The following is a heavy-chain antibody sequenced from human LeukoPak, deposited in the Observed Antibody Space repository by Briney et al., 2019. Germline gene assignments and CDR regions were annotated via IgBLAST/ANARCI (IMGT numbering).Heavy chain of an antibody. D-gene: IGHD2-8*01. V-gene: IGHV4-31*06. J-gene: IGHJ4*02. Sequence: PSETLSLTCTVSGGSISSSSYYWGWIRQHPGKGLEWIGYIYYSGSTYYNPSLKSRVTISVDTSKNQFSLKLSSVTAADTAVYYCTRYASESLFDYWGQGTLVTVSS. CDR3: TRYASESLFDY. CDR2: IYYSGST. CDR1: GGSISSSSYY.